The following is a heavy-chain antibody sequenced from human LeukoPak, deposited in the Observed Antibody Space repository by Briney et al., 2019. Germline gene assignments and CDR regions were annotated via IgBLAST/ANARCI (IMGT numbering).Heavy chain of an antibody. Sequence: SETLSLTCAVYGGSFSAYYWSWIRQPAGKGLEWIGRIYASGNTNYNPSLKSRVTMSVDTSKNQFSLKLSSMTAADTAVYYCASYSGSNAYYVYWGQGTLVTVSS. CDR2: IYASGNT. V-gene: IGHV4-59*10. J-gene: IGHJ4*02. CDR1: GGSFSAYY. D-gene: IGHD1-26*01. CDR3: ASYSGSNAYYVY.